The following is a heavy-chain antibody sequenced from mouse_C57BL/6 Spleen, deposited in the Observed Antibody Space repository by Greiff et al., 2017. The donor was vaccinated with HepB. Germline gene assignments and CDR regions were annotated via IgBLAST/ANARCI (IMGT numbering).Heavy chain of an antibody. D-gene: IGHD1-1*01. CDR2: ISDGGSYT. Sequence: LMESGGGLVKPGGSLKLSCAASGFTFSSYAMSWVRQTPEKRLEWVATISDGGSYTYYPDNVKGRFTISRDNAKNNLYLQMSHLKSEDTAMYYCARVYYGSSYGDYWGQGTTLTVSS. V-gene: IGHV5-4*01. J-gene: IGHJ2*01. CDR1: GFTFSSYA. CDR3: ARVYYGSSYGDY.